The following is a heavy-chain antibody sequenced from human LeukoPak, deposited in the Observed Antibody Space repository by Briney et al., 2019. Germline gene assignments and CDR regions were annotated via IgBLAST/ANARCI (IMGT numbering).Heavy chain of an antibody. V-gene: IGHV3-48*01. CDR3: TGDSPPDY. Sequence: GGSLRLSCAASGFTFYSYAMNWVRQAPGKGLEWVSYISSGSSTVYYTDSVKGRFTISRDNAKNSLYLQMNSLRAEDTAVYYCTGDSPPDYWGQGTLVTVSS. J-gene: IGHJ4*02. CDR2: ISSGSSTV. CDR1: GFTFYSYA.